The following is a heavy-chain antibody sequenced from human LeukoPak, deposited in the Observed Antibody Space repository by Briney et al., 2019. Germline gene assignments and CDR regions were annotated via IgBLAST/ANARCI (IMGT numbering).Heavy chain of an antibody. CDR3: ARDSGFGGAPNFDY. Sequence: GGSLRLSCAASGFTFSSYAMSWVRQAPGKGLEWVSGISGSGDNTYYADSVKGRFTISRDNSKNTLYLQMNSLRAEDTAVYYCARDSGFGGAPNFDYWGQGTLVTVSS. V-gene: IGHV3-23*01. CDR1: GFTFSSYA. CDR2: ISGSGDNT. D-gene: IGHD3-16*01. J-gene: IGHJ4*02.